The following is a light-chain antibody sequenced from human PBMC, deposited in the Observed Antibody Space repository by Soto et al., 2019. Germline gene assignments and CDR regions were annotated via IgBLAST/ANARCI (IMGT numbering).Light chain of an antibody. CDR1: QTFNTW. Sequence: DIQMTQSPSTLSASVGDRFTITCRASQTFNTWLAWYQQKPWKAPKVLIFDASSLKTGVPSRFSGSGSGTEFTLTISNLQPDDFATYYCQQYDSYSSGTFGQGTKVDIK. CDR2: DAS. J-gene: IGKJ1*01. V-gene: IGKV1-5*01. CDR3: QQYDSYSSGT.